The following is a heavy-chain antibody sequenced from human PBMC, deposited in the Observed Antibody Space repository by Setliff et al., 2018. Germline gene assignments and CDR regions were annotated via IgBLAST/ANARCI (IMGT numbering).Heavy chain of an antibody. V-gene: IGHV1-2*02. CDR2: INPNSGGT. D-gene: IGHD6-6*01. J-gene: IGHJ4*02. Sequence: GASVKVSCKASGYTFTGYYMHWVRQAPGQGLEWMGWINPNSGGTNYAQKFQGRVTITTDESTSTAYMELSSLRSEDTAVYYCARGGIAARPGSWVYFDYWGQGTLVTVSS. CDR1: GYTFTGYY. CDR3: ARGGIAARPGSWVYFDY.